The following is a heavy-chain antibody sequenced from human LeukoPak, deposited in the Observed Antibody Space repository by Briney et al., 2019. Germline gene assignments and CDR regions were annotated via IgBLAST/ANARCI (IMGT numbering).Heavy chain of an antibody. Sequence: GGSLRLSCAASGFIFSNYGMNWVRQTPGKGLEWVGRSRNKANSYTTEYAASVKGRFSISRDDSKNSLFLQMNSLKTDDTAVYYCTRASLSGSYFFYWGQGALVTVSS. CDR3: TRASLSGSYFFY. CDR2: SRNKANSYTT. J-gene: IGHJ4*02. CDR1: GFIFSNYG. D-gene: IGHD1-26*01. V-gene: IGHV3-72*01.